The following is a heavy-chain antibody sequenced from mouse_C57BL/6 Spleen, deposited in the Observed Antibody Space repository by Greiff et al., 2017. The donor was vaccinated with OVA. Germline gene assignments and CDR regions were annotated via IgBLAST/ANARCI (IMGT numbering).Heavy chain of an antibody. CDR3: ARSGGAYAMDY. CDR1: GYTFTSYT. D-gene: IGHD3-1*01. Sequence: VQLQQSGAELARPGASVKMSCKASGYTFTSYTMHWVKQRPGKGLEWIGNINPSSGYTKYNQKFKDKATLTADKSSSTAYMQLSSLTSEDSAVYYCARSGGAYAMDYWGQGTSVTVSS. V-gene: IGHV1-4*01. CDR2: INPSSGYT. J-gene: IGHJ4*01.